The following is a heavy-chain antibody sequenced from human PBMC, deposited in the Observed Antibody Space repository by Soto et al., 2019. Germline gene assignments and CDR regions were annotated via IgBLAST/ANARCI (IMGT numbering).Heavy chain of an antibody. CDR2: IYTSGST. CDR3: ARRLGYCSGGICTYYFDY. D-gene: IGHD2-15*01. Sequence: SETLSLTCTVSGGSISSYYWSWIRQPAGKGLEWIGRIYTSGSTNYNPSLKSRVTMSVDTSKNQFSLKLSSVTAADTAVYYCARRLGYCSGGICTYYFDYWGQGTLVTVSS. V-gene: IGHV4-4*07. J-gene: IGHJ4*02. CDR1: GGSISSYY.